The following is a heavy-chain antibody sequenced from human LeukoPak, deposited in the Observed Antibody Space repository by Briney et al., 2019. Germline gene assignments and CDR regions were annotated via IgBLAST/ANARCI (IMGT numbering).Heavy chain of an antibody. Sequence: GGSLRLSCAASGFPFSTYDMHWVRQAPDKGLQWVAVISSDGYRTDYPDSVRGRFTISRGNFKNTVDLQMISVTAEDTAMYFCAKGLGTGSVLARPLHYWGQGTLVTVSS. J-gene: IGHJ4*02. CDR3: AKGLGTGSVLARPLHY. CDR2: ISSDGYRT. D-gene: IGHD3-10*01. V-gene: IGHV3-30*18. CDR1: GFPFSTYD.